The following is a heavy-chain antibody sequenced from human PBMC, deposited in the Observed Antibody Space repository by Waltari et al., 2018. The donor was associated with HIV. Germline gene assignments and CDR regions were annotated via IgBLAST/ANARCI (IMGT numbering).Heavy chain of an antibody. CDR1: GFTFDDYA. CDR3: AKGQVPLVRSLVDY. CDR2: ISWNSGSI. V-gene: IGHV3-9*01. Sequence: EVQLVESGGGLVQPGRSLRLSCAASGFTFDDYALHWVRQAPGKGLEWVSGISWNSGSIGYADSVKGRFTISRDNAKNSLYLQMNSLRAEDTALYYCAKGQVPLVRSLVDYWGQGTLVTVSS. J-gene: IGHJ4*02. D-gene: IGHD6-13*01.